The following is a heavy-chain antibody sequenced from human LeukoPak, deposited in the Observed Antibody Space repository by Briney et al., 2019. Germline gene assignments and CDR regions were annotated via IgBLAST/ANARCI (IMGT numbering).Heavy chain of an antibody. J-gene: IGHJ6*03. V-gene: IGHV3-21*01. D-gene: IGHD1-26*01. CDR3: ARDPYSGTYGDTYYYYMDV. CDR1: GFSFSSYN. Sequence: GGSLRLSCAASGFSFSSYNMNWVRQTPGKGLEWVSSITSSSTYTFYADSVKGRFTISRDNARNSLYPQMNSLRAEDTAVYYCARDPYSGTYGDTYYYYMDVWGKGTTVTISS. CDR2: ITSSSTYT.